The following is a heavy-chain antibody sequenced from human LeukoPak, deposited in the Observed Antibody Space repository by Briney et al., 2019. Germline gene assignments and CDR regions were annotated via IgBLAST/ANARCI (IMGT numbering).Heavy chain of an antibody. CDR2: ISSSGSTI. Sequence: GGSLRLSCAASGFTFSDYYMSWIRQAPGKGLEWVSYISSSGSTIYYADSVKGRFTISRDNAKNSLYLQMNSLRAEDTAVYYCARARGYYGSGSYMNWFDPWGQGTLVTVSS. V-gene: IGHV3-11*01. CDR3: ARARGYYGSGSYMNWFDP. CDR1: GFTFSDYY. J-gene: IGHJ5*02. D-gene: IGHD3-10*01.